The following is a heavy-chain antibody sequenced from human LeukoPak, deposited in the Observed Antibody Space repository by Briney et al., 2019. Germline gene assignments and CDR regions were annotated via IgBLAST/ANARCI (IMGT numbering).Heavy chain of an antibody. CDR1: GYTFTTYA. V-gene: IGHV1-8*01. J-gene: IGHJ4*02. CDR3: ARGRTKFDY. CDR2: MNPNSGNT. Sequence: ASVKVSCKTSGYTFTTYAISWVRQATAQGLEWMGWMNPNSGNTGYAQKFQGRVTITRNTSISTAYMELSSLRSEDTAVYYCARGRTKFDYWGQGTLVTVSS.